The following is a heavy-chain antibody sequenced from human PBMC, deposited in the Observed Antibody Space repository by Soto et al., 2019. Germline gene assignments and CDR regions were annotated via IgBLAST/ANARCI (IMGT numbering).Heavy chain of an antibody. CDR3: ARENVRGVITNWFDP. D-gene: IGHD3-10*01. J-gene: IGHJ5*02. Sequence: QVQLQESGPGLVKPSQTLSLTCTVSGGSISSGDYYWSWIRQPPGKGLEWIGYIYYSGSTYYNPSLKSRVTISVDTSKNQFSRKLSSVTAADTAVYYCARENVRGVITNWFDPWGQGTLVTVSS. CDR1: GGSISSGDYY. V-gene: IGHV4-30-4*01. CDR2: IYYSGST.